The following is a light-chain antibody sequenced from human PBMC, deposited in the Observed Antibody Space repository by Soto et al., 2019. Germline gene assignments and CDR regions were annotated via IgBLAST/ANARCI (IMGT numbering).Light chain of an antibody. Sequence: EIVLTQSPGTLSLSPGDRATLSCRASQSVNNNFLAWYQQKPGQAPRLLIYGASSRATDIPDTFSGSGSGTDFTLTINRLEPGDFAVYYCQQYGSSPPITFGQGTRLEIK. J-gene: IGKJ5*01. CDR1: QSVNNNF. CDR2: GAS. V-gene: IGKV3-20*01. CDR3: QQYGSSPPIT.